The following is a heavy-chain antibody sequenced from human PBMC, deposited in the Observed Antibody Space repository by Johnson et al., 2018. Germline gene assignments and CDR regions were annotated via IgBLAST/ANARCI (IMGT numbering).Heavy chain of an antibody. V-gene: IGHV3-30*03. CDR3: ARVRYSSVLYYFDD. Sequence: VQLVESGGGVVQPGRSLRLSCAASGFTFSSYGMHWVRQAPGKGLEWVAFISYDGNTTYYAYSVKGRFTISRDNSQNTVYLQMNSLRAEDTAGYYCARVRYSSVLYYFDDWGQGTLVTVSS. J-gene: IGHJ4*02. CDR2: ISYDGNTT. CDR1: GFTFSSYG. D-gene: IGHD5-18*01.